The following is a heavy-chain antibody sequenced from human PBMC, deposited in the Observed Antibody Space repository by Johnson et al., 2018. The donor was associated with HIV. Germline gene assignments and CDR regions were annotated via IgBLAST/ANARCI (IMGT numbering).Heavy chain of an antibody. D-gene: IGHD6-13*01. CDR3: AKDQWSSSWTNDAFDI. CDR1: GFTFSTYG. V-gene: IGHV3-33*06. Sequence: QEKLVESGGGVVQPGRSLRLSCAASGFTFSTYGMYWVRQAPGNGLEWVAVMWYDGSNKYYADSVKGRFTISRDNSKNTLYLQMNSLRAEDTAVYYCAKDQWSSSWTNDAFDIWGQGTMVTVSS. CDR2: MWYDGSNK. J-gene: IGHJ3*02.